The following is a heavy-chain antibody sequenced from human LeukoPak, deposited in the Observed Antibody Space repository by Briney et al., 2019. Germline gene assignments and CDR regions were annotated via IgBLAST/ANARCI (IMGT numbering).Heavy chain of an antibody. V-gene: IGHV3-48*04. D-gene: IGHD5-12*01. J-gene: IGHJ4*02. CDR3: ARYGLRGYSGYDLKPFDY. Sequence: PGGSLRLSCAASGFTFSDYSINWVRQAPGKGLEWVSFIGSSSSTIYYADSVKGRFTISRDNAKNSLYLQMNSLRAEDTAVYYCARYGLRGYSGYDLKPFDYWGQGTLVTVSS. CDR1: GFTFSDYS. CDR2: IGSSSSTI.